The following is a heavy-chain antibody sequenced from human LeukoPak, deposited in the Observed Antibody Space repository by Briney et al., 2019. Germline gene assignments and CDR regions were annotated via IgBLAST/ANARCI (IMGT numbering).Heavy chain of an antibody. Sequence: GGSLRLSCAASGFAFSSYWMSWIRQAPGKGLEWVAHMSQDGSEKYYVDSVKGRFTISRDNAKNSLSLQMDSLRDEDTAVYFCARLDSLYGSGTYGYWGQGTQVTVSS. D-gene: IGHD3-10*01. V-gene: IGHV3-7*01. CDR1: GFAFSSYW. J-gene: IGHJ4*02. CDR3: ARLDSLYGSGTYGY. CDR2: MSQDGSEK.